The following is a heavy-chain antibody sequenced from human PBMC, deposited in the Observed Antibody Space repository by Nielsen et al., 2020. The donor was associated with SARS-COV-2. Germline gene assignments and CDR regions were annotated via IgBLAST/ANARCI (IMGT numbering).Heavy chain of an antibody. V-gene: IGHV3-21*01. CDR2: ISSSSSYI. Sequence: GGSLRLSCAASGFTFSSYSMNWVRQAPGKGLEWVSSISSSSSYIYYADSVKGRFTISRDNAKNSLYLQMNSLRAEDTAVYYCARDPGDCSGGSCPDYWGQGTLVTVSS. CDR3: ARDPGDCSGGSCPDY. J-gene: IGHJ4*02. D-gene: IGHD2-15*01. CDR1: GFTFSSYS.